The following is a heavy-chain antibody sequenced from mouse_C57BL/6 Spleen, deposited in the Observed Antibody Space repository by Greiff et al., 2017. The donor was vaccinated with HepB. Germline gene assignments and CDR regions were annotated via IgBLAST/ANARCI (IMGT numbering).Heavy chain of an antibody. CDR3: ALSTMVTSGTGAY. D-gene: IGHD2-2*01. V-gene: IGHV14-2*01. J-gene: IGHJ3*01. Sequence: EVQLQESGAELVKPGASVKLSCTASGFNIKDYYMHWVKQRTEQGLEWIGRIDPEDGETKYAPKFQGKATITADTSSNTAYRQLSSLTSEDTAVYYCALSTMVTSGTGAYWGQGTLVTVSA. CDR1: GFNIKDYY. CDR2: IDPEDGET.